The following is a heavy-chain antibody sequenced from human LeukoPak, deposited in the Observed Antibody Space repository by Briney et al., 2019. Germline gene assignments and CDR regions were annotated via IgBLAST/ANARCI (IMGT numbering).Heavy chain of an antibody. CDR3: AKDRSMLPSWFDY. V-gene: IGHV3-21*04. J-gene: IGHJ4*02. Sequence: GGSLRLSCAASGFTFSTYIMNWVRQAPGKGLEWVSSISRSRSYIYYADSVKGRFTISRDNAKNSLYLQMNSLRAEDTAVYYCAKDRSMLPSWFDYWGQGTLVTVSS. D-gene: IGHD3-10*02. CDR2: ISRSRSYI. CDR1: GFTFSTYI.